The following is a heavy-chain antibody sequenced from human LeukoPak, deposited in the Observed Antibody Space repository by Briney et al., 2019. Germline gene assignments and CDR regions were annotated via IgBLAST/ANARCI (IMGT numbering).Heavy chain of an antibody. D-gene: IGHD3-10*01. CDR2: INHSGST. CDR1: GGSFSGYY. CDR3: ARRPHRPTMVRGVIKDRYWFDP. V-gene: IGHV4-34*01. Sequence: SETLSLTCAVYGGSFSGYYWSWIRQPPGKGLEWIGEINHSGSTNYNPSLKSRVTISVDTSKNQFSLKLSSVTAADTAVYYCARRPHRPTMVRGVIKDRYWFDPWGQGTLVTVSS. J-gene: IGHJ5*02.